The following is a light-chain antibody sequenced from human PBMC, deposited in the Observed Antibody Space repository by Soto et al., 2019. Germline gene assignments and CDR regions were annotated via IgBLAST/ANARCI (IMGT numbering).Light chain of an antibody. V-gene: IGKV3D-15*01. Sequence: IVMTQSPATLSVSPGERATLSCRASQSVGSNLAWYQQKPGQAPRLLIYGASTRATGIPARFSGGGSGTEFTLTISSQQSEDFAVYYCQVYNNWPPYTFGQGTKLEIK. CDR3: QVYNNWPPYT. CDR2: GAS. J-gene: IGKJ2*01. CDR1: QSVGSN.